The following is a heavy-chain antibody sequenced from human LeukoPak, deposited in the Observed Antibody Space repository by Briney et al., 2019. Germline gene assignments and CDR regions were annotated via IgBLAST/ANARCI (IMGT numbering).Heavy chain of an antibody. CDR3: ARDTDY. Sequence: SETLSLTCTVSGGSISSSSYYWGWIRQPPGKGLEWIGSIYYSGSTYYNPSLKSRITISVDTSKNQFSLKLSSVTAADSAVYYCARDTDYWGQGTLVTVSS. J-gene: IGHJ4*02. CDR2: IYYSGST. CDR1: GGSISSSSYY. V-gene: IGHV4-39*07.